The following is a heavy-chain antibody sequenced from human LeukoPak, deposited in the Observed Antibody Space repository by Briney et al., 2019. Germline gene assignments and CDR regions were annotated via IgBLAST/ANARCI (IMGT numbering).Heavy chain of an antibody. J-gene: IGHJ4*02. CDR2: ISSSGSTT. CDR3: ARKLRFDY. CDR1: GFTFSSYD. Sequence: GRSLCLSCAASGFTFSSYDMHWVRQAPGKGLEWVSYISSSGSTTYYADSVKGRFTISRDNAKNSLYLQMNSLRAEDTAVYYCARKLRFDYWGQGPLVTVSS. D-gene: IGHD4-17*01. V-gene: IGHV3-48*03.